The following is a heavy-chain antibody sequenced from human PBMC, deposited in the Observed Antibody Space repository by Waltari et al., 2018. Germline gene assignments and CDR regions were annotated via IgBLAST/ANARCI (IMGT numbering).Heavy chain of an antibody. D-gene: IGHD1-26*01. CDR3: AIIVGATRVDAFDI. Sequence: QVQLQESGPGLVKPSQTLSLTCTVSGGSISSGGYYWSWIRQHPGKGLEWIGYIYYSGSTYYNPSLKSRVTTSVDTAKNQFSLKLSSVTAADTAVYYCAIIVGATRVDAFDIWGQGTMVTVSS. J-gene: IGHJ3*02. CDR2: IYYSGST. CDR1: GGSISSGGYY. V-gene: IGHV4-31*03.